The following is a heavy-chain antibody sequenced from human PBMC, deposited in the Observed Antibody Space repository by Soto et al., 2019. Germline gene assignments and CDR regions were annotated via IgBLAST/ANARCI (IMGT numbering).Heavy chain of an antibody. V-gene: IGHV3-66*01. D-gene: IGHD4-17*01. CDR2: IYSGGST. CDR1: GFTVSSNY. CDR3: ARVSFLTTMTTVGAFDI. Sequence: EVQLVESGGGLVQPGGSLRLSCAASGFTVSSNYMSWVRQAPGKGLEWVSVIYSGGSTYYADSVKGRFTISRDNSKNTLYLQMNSLRAEDTAVYYCARVSFLTTMTTVGAFDIWGQGTMVTVSS. J-gene: IGHJ3*02.